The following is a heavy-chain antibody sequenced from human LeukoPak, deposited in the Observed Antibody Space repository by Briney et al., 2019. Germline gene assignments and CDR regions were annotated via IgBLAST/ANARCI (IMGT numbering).Heavy chain of an antibody. D-gene: IGHD3-3*01. V-gene: IGHV3-74*01. Sequence: GGSLRLSCAASGFTFSSYWMHWVRQAPGKGLEWVSRINRDGSSTSYADSVKGRFTISRDNAKNTLYLQMNSLRVEDTAVYYCARQTNDLPDYWGQGTLVTVSS. J-gene: IGHJ4*02. CDR1: GFTFSSYW. CDR2: INRDGSST. CDR3: ARQTNDLPDY.